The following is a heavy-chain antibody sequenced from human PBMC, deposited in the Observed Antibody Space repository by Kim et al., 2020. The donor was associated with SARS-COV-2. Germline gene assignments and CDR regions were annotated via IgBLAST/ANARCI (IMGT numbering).Heavy chain of an antibody. J-gene: IGHJ4*02. Sequence: YAAPGKGRFTISRNDSKNTLYLQMNSLKTEDTAVYYCTTDSRVPARGFDYWGQGTLVTVSS. CDR3: TTDSRVPARGFDY. D-gene: IGHD2-2*01. V-gene: IGHV3-15*01.